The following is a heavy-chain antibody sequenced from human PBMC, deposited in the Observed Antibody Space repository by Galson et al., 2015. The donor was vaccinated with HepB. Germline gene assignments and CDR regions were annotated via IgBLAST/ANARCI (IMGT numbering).Heavy chain of an antibody. CDR3: ARWGGAMFDN. J-gene: IGHJ4*02. D-gene: IGHD3-16*01. Sequence: LSLTCTVSGDSISDSHWSWIRQPPGKGLEWIGYIYYSGNTNYNPSLKSRVTISIDTSKNQFSLKLNSVTAADTAVYYCARWGGAMFDNWGQGTLVTVSS. CDR2: IYYSGNT. V-gene: IGHV4-59*08. CDR1: GDSISDSH.